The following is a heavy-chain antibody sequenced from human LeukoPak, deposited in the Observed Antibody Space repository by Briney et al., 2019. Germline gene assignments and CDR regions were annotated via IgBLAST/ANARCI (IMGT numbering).Heavy chain of an antibody. J-gene: IGHJ3*02. Sequence: GGSLRLSCAASGSSFSIYGMHWVRQAPGKGLEWVTFIRYDGGNKYYADSVKGRFTISRDNSKNTLYLQMNSLRAEDTAVYYCAKEGGGYDSSGSDAFDIWGLGTMVTVSS. D-gene: IGHD3-22*01. CDR1: GSSFSIYG. CDR2: IRYDGGNK. CDR3: AKEGGGYDSSGSDAFDI. V-gene: IGHV3-30*02.